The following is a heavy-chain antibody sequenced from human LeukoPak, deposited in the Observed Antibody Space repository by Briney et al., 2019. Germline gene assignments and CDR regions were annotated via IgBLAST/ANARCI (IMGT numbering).Heavy chain of an antibody. V-gene: IGHV6-1*01. D-gene: IGHD3-22*01. J-gene: IGHJ4*02. CDR2: TYYRSKWY. Sequence: QTLSLTCAISGDSVSSNSAAWSWIRQSPSRGLEWLGRTYYRSKWYNAVSVKSRITINPDTSKNQVSLQLNSVTPEDTAVYYCARDRNFGGPYNSIDYWGQGTLVTVSS. CDR1: GDSVSSNSAA. CDR3: ARDRNFGGPYNSIDY.